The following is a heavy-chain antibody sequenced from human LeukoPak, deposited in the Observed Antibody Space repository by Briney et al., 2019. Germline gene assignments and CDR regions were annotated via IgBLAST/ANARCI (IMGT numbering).Heavy chain of an antibody. V-gene: IGHV1-18*01. CDR1: GYTFTSYG. CDR2: ISAYNGNT. J-gene: IGHJ6*03. Sequence: ASVKVSCKASGYTFTSYGISWVRQAPGQGLEWIGWISAYNGNTNYAQKLQGRVTMTTDTSTSTAYMELRSLRSDDTAVYYCARDPLSSWATLGYYYMDVWGKGTTVTVSS. D-gene: IGHD6-13*01. CDR3: ARDPLSSWATLGYYYMDV.